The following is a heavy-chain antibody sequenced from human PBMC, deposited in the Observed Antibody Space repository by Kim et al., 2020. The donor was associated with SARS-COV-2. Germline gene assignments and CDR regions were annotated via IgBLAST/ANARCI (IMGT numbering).Heavy chain of an antibody. D-gene: IGHD6-19*01. Sequence: GGSLRLSCAVSGFTFRSYAMSWVRQAPGKGLEWVSSISGSGGSTYYADSVKGRFTISRDISNNTLSLQMNSLRAEDTAVYYCVKAPIQAVAGPGDYWGQGTLVTVST. V-gene: IGHV3-23*01. CDR1: GFTFRSYA. CDR2: ISGSGGST. CDR3: VKAPIQAVAGPGDY. J-gene: IGHJ4*02.